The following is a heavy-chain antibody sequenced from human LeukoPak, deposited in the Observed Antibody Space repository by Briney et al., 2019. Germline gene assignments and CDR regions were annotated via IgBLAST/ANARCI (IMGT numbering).Heavy chain of an antibody. Sequence: SETLSLTCTVSGGSISSSSYYWGWIRQPPGKGLEWIGSIYYSGSTYYNPSLKSRVTISVDTSKNQFSLKLSSVTAADTAVYYCAREYTVTTSGWFDPWGQGTLVTVSS. CDR3: AREYTVTTSGWFDP. V-gene: IGHV4-39*07. CDR2: IYYSGST. J-gene: IGHJ5*02. CDR1: GGSISSSSYY. D-gene: IGHD4-17*01.